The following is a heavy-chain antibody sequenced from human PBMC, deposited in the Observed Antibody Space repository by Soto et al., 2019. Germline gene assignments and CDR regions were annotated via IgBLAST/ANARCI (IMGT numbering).Heavy chain of an antibody. Sequence: EVQLVESGGGLVQPGGSLRLSCAASGFTFSSHWMSWVRQAPGKGLEWVANIKQDGSEKYYVDSVKGRFTISRDNAKNSLYLQMNSLRAEDTAVYYCASDDYQDAFDIWGQGTMVTVSS. V-gene: IGHV3-7*01. J-gene: IGHJ3*02. D-gene: IGHD4-17*01. CDR1: GFTFSSHW. CDR3: ASDDYQDAFDI. CDR2: IKQDGSEK.